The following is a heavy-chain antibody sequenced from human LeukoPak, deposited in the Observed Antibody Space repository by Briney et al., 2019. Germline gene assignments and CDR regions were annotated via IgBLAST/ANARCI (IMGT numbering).Heavy chain of an antibody. V-gene: IGHV4-59*01. CDR1: GGSISSYY. Sequence: SETLSLTCTVSGGSISSYYWSWIRQPPGKGLEWIGYIYYSGSTNYNPSLKSRVTISVDTSKNQFSLKLSSVTAADTAVYCCARGNGDYFDYWGQGTLVTVSS. D-gene: IGHD4-17*01. CDR3: ARGNGDYFDY. CDR2: IYYSGST. J-gene: IGHJ4*02.